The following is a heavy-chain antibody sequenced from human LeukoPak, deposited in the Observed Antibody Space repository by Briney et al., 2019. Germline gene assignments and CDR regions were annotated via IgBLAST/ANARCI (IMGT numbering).Heavy chain of an antibody. CDR2: LFYTGSA. CDR1: GASISSYY. J-gene: IGHJ4*02. CDR3: ARAGSGYSLDY. D-gene: IGHD3-22*01. V-gene: IGHV4-59*01. Sequence: SETLSLTCTVSGASISSYYWSWIRQPPGKGLEWIGYLFYTGSANYSPSLKIRVTISVQASENQFSLKLSYVTAADTAVYYCARAGSGYSLDYWGRGTLVTVSA.